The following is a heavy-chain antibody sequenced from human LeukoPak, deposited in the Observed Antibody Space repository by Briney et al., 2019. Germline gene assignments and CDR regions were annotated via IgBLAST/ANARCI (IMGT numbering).Heavy chain of an antibody. V-gene: IGHV4-39*01. CDR1: GGSISSSSYY. CDR2: IYYSGSP. D-gene: IGHD3-16*01. CDR3: ARRGGLGDFDY. Sequence: SETLSLTCTVSGGSISSSSYYWGWIRQPPGKGLEWIGSIYYSGSPYYNPSLKSRVTISVDTSKNQFSLKLSSVTAADTAVYYCARRGGLGDFDYWGQGTLVTVSS. J-gene: IGHJ4*02.